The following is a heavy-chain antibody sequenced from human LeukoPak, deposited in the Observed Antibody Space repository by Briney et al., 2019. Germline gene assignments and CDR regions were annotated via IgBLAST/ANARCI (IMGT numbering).Heavy chain of an antibody. CDR1: GFTFSSYG. Sequence: GGSLRLSCAASGFTFSSYGMNWVRQAPGKGLEWVAVISYDGSNKYYADSVKGRFTISRDNSKNTLYLQMNSLRAEDTAVYYCAKDLNIVVVPAASAEYFQHWGQGTLVTVSS. J-gene: IGHJ1*01. CDR2: ISYDGSNK. V-gene: IGHV3-30*18. CDR3: AKDLNIVVVPAASAEYFQH. D-gene: IGHD2-2*01.